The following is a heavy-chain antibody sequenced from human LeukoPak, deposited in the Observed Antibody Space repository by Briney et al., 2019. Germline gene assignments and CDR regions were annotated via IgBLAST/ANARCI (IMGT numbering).Heavy chain of an antibody. CDR3: ARGGQPTDF. D-gene: IGHD1-26*01. Sequence: GGSLRLSCAASGFTFSNYWMHWVRHVPGKGLFWVSRINGDGSSTNYADSVKGRFTISRDNAKNTLYLQMNSLRAEDTAVYYCARGGQPTDFWGQGTLVTVSS. CDR2: INGDGSST. V-gene: IGHV3-74*01. CDR1: GFTFSNYW. J-gene: IGHJ4*02.